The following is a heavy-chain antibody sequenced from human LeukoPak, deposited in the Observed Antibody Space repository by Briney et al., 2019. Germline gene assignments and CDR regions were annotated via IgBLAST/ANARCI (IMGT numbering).Heavy chain of an antibody. CDR2: IYHSGST. V-gene: IGHV4-4*02. Sequence: SETLSLTCAVSGGSISSSNWWSWIRQPPGKGLEWIGEIYHSGSTNYNPSLKSRVTISVDTSKNQFSLKLSSVTAADTAVYYCARHAKQWLANPIFDYWGQGTLVTVSS. CDR3: ARHAKQWLANPIFDY. J-gene: IGHJ4*02. CDR1: GGSISSSNW. D-gene: IGHD6-19*01.